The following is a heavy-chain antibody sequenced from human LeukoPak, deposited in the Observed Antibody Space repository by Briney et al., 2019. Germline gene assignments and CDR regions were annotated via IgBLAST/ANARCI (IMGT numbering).Heavy chain of an antibody. Sequence: SETLSLTCAVYGGSFSGYYWSWIRQPPGKGLEWIGEINHSGSTDYNPSLKSRVTISVDTSKNQFSLKLSSVTAADTAVYYCASIGAQSLYDSSGSTDYWGQGTLVTVSS. CDR1: GGSFSGYY. CDR3: ASIGAQSLYDSSGSTDY. V-gene: IGHV4-34*01. CDR2: INHSGST. J-gene: IGHJ4*02. D-gene: IGHD3-22*01.